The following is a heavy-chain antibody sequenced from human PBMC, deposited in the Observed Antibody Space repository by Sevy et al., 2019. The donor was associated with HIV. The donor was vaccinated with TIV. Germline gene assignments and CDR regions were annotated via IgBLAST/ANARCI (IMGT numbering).Heavy chain of an antibody. Sequence: GGSLRLSCSASGFIFSRHGMHWVRQAPGKGLEWVAVISNDGNDNHYADSVKGRFTISRDNSRDTLYLQMNNLRLEDTAVYYCANSWGRSAGSSWLYYHYVMDVWGQGTTVTVSS. CDR1: GFIFSRHG. CDR3: ANSWGRSAGSSWLYYHYVMDV. D-gene: IGHD6-13*01. CDR2: ISNDGNDN. V-gene: IGHV3-30*18. J-gene: IGHJ6*02.